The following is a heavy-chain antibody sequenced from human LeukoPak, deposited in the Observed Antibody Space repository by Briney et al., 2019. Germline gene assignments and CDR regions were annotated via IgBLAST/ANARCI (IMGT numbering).Heavy chain of an antibody. J-gene: IGHJ4*02. CDR3: ARDFD. V-gene: IGHV3-9*01. CDR1: AFTFSSYS. Sequence: GGSLRLSCAASAFTFSSYSLNWVRLAPGKGLEWVSGISWNSGSVGYADSVKGRFTISRDNAKNSLYLQMNSLRAEDTAVYYCARDFDWGQGTLVTVSS. CDR2: ISWNSGSV.